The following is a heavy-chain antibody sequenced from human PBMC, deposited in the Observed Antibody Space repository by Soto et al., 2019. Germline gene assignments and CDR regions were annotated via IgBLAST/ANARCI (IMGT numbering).Heavy chain of an antibody. V-gene: IGHV3-23*01. J-gene: IGHJ2*01. CDR2: ISGSGGST. CDR1: GFTFSNYV. CDR3: AHGNYLDSLLSPLAF. Sequence: GGSLRLSWGAWGFTFSNYVMRGGGQAPGKGLEWVSAISGSGGSTYSADSVKGRVTMCRDNSKNRLYLQMDSLRAEDTAGDYCAHGNYLDSLLSPLAFWGPGTLVPVSS. D-gene: IGHD1-7*01.